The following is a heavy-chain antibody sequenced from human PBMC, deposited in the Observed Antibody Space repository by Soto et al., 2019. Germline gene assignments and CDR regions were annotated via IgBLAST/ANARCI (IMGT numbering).Heavy chain of an antibody. CDR3: ASGRITVVGSRAYYSMDV. V-gene: IGHV1-69*01. CDR1: VGNPSNSA. D-gene: IGHD6-19*01. J-gene: IGHJ6*02. Sequence: QVQLVQSGAEVKKPGSSVKVSCKAYVGNPSNSAISWVRQAPGQGLEWVGGIIPVFGIVKYAQKFQGRVTITADESTNTAYMDLGSLRSEDSAVYYCASGRITVVGSRAYYSMDVWGQGTTVTVSS. CDR2: IIPVFGIV.